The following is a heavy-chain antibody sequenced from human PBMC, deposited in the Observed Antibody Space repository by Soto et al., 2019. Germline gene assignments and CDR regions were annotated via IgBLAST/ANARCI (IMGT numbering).Heavy chain of an antibody. CDR3: AKPYESGRTMVVVPAFDI. CDR1: GFTFSIYA. V-gene: IGHV3-23*01. Sequence: PVWSLRLSCAASGFTFSIYAMTWVLQAPGKGLEWVSAISGSGGSTYYADSVKGRFTISRDNSKNTLYLQMNSLRAEDTAVYYCAKPYESGRTMVVVPAFDIWGQGTLVTVSS. D-gene: IGHD2-15*01. J-gene: IGHJ5*01. CDR2: ISGSGGST.